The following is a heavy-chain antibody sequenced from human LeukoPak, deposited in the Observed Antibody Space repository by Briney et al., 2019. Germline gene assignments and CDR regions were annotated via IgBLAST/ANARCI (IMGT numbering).Heavy chain of an antibody. V-gene: IGHV1-18*01. CDR1: GYTFTSYG. J-gene: IGHJ4*02. CDR3: VRDYSQADYFDY. CDR2: ISAYNGNT. Sequence: ASVKVSCKASGYTFTSYGISWVRQAPGQGLEWMGWISAYNGNTNYAQKLQGRVTMTTDTSTSTAYMELRSLRSDDTAVYYCVRDYSQADYFDYWGQGTLVTVSS. D-gene: IGHD2-21*01.